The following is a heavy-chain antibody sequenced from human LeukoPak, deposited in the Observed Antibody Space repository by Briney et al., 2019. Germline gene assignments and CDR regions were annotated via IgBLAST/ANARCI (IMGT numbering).Heavy chain of an antibody. J-gene: IGHJ4*02. CDR2: IPHSGST. Sequence: SETLSLTCTVSGYSISSGYYWGWIRQPPGKGLKWIGSIPHSGSTYYNPSLKSRVTISVDTSKNQFSLKLSSLTAADTAVYYCARLRRSRLAEFDYWGQGTLVTASS. CDR1: GYSISSGYY. CDR3: ARLRRSRLAEFDY. V-gene: IGHV4-38-2*02. D-gene: IGHD3-3*02.